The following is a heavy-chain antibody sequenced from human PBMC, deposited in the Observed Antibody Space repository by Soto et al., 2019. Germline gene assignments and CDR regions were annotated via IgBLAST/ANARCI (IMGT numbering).Heavy chain of an antibody. CDR1: GYSISSGYY. V-gene: IGHV4-38-2*02. CDR3: AREWKQDYYYYGMDV. CDR2: IFHSGST. Sequence: SETLSLTCAVSGYSISSGYYWGWIRQPPGKGLEWIGSIFHSGSTYYNPSLKSRVAISVDTSKNQISLNLSSVTAADTAVYYCAREWKQDYYYYGMDVWGQGTTVTVS. D-gene: IGHD1-1*01. J-gene: IGHJ6*02.